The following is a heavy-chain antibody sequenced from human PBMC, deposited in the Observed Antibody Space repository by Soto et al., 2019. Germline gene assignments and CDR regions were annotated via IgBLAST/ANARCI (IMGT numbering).Heavy chain of an antibody. CDR1: GFTFSSYG. CDR2: ISYDGSNK. D-gene: IGHD5-18*01. V-gene: IGHV3-30*18. J-gene: IGHJ6*02. CDR3: AKELIQLCSQEGYGMYF. Sequence: HPGGSLRLSCAASGFTFSSYGMHWVRQAPGKGLEWVAVISYDGSNKYYADSVKGRFTISRDNSKNTLYLQMNSLRAEDTAVYYCAKELIQLCSQEGYGMYFWGQGTTVPVSS.